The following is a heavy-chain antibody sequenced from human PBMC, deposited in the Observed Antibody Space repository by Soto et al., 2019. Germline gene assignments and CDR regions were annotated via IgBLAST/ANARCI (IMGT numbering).Heavy chain of an antibody. D-gene: IGHD5-18*01. V-gene: IGHV1-69*06. CDR1: GGTFSSYA. J-gene: IGHJ6*02. CDR3: APHAYSHGAHYYYFYAMEV. CDR2: IIPIFGTA. Sequence: SVKVSCKASGGTFSSYAISWVRQAPGQGLEWMGGIIPIFGTADYAQKFQGRVTITADKSTSTAYMELSSVRSEATAVYYCAPHAYSHGAHYYYFYAMEVCGQGTTGTSP.